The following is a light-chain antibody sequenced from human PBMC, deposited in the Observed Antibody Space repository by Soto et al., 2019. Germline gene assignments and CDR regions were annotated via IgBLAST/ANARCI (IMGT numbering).Light chain of an antibody. V-gene: IGLV1-47*02. CDR3: AAWDASLSACV. J-gene: IGLJ1*01. CDR2: YNN. Sequence: QSVLTQPPSAPGTAGQVVTISCSGGDSNIGSNSVYWYQHLPRMAPKLLIYYNNQRPSGVPDRFSGSRSGTSASLAIVGLRYEDEAVYYCAAWDASLSACVFGNGTKLTVL. CDR1: DSNIGSNS.